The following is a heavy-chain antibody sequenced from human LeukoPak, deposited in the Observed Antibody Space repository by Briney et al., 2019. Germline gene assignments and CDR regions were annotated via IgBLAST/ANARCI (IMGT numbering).Heavy chain of an antibody. V-gene: IGHV4-4*02. CDR3: ARHVQDSEYFQH. CDR1: GDSISSGNW. Sequence: SETLSLTCAVSGDSISSGNWWSWVRQPPGMGLEWIGEIYHGGSTNYNPSLKSRVTISVDTSKNQFSLKLSSVTAADTAVYYCARHVQDSEYFQHWGQGTLVTVSS. D-gene: IGHD3-10*02. CDR2: IYHGGST. J-gene: IGHJ1*01.